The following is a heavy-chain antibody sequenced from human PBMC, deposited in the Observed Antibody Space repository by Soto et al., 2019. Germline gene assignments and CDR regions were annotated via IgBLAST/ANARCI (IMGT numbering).Heavy chain of an antibody. Sequence: SETLSLTCTVPGGSISSSSYYWGWIRQPPGKWLEWIGSIYYSGSTYYNPSLKSRVTISVDTSKNQFSLKLSSVTAADTAVYYCARSSITIFGVVTKVPVWGQGTTVTVYS. CDR3: ARSSITIFGVVTKVPV. CDR2: IYYSGST. D-gene: IGHD3-3*01. CDR1: GGSISSSSYY. V-gene: IGHV4-39*01. J-gene: IGHJ6*02.